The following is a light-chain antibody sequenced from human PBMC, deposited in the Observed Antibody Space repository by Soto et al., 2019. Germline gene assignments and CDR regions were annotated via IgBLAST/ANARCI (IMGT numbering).Light chain of an antibody. CDR3: QQYNNWPPEGT. Sequence: ERVMTQSPAALSVSPGERATLSCRASQSVSSNLAWYQQKPGQAPRLLIYGASTRATGIPARFSGSGSGTEFTLTISSLQSEDFAVYYCQQYNNWPPEGTFGPGTKVDIK. V-gene: IGKV3-15*01. CDR1: QSVSSN. CDR2: GAS. J-gene: IGKJ1*01.